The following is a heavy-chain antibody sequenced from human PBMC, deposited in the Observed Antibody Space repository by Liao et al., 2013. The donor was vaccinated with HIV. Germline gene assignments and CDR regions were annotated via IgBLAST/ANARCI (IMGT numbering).Heavy chain of an antibody. CDR1: VGSFSGYY. D-gene: IGHD6-19*01. CDR2: INHRGST. CDR3: ATGQWLGLEYFQH. Sequence: QVQLKQWGTGLLKPSETLSRTCAVYVGSFSGYYWSWIRQAPGKGLEWIGEINHRGSTNYNPPLRSRITISVDASKNQFSLKLSSVTAADTAVYYCATGQWLGLEYFQHWGQGTLVTVSS. V-gene: IGHV4-34*02. J-gene: IGHJ1*01.